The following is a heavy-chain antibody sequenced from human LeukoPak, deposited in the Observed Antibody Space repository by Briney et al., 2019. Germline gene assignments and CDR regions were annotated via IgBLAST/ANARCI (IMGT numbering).Heavy chain of an antibody. D-gene: IGHD1-26*01. CDR2: ISYDGSNK. J-gene: IGHJ3*02. Sequence: HPGGSLRLSCAASGFTFSSYSMNWVRQAPGKGLEWVAVISYDGSNKYYADSVKGRFTISRDNSKNTLYLQMNSLRAEDTAVYYCARGRTYSGSYYDAFDIWGQGTMVTVSS. V-gene: IGHV3-30*03. CDR3: ARGRTYSGSYYDAFDI. CDR1: GFTFSSYS.